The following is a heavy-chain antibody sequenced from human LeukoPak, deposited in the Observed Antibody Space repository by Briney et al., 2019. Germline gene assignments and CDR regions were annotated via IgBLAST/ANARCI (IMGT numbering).Heavy chain of an antibody. V-gene: IGHV3-9*03. Sequence: GGSLRLSCAASGFPFDDKAMHWVRQAPGKGLEWVAGISRNSDSTGYADSVKGRFTISRDNAKNSLYLQMNSLRAEDMVLYYCVKDIGSGSYRYGGYFDYWGRGTLVTVSS. CDR3: VKDIGSGSYRYGGYFDY. J-gene: IGHJ4*02. CDR2: ISRNSDST. D-gene: IGHD1-26*01. CDR1: GFPFDDKA.